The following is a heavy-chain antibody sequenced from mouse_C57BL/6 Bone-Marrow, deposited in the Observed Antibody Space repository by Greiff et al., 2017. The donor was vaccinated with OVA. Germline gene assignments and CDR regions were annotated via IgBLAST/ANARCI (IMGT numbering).Heavy chain of an antibody. CDR2: IWWDDDK. D-gene: IGHD1-1*01. V-gene: IGHV8-8*01. CDR3: APYYYGSSYDWYFDV. Sequence: QVQLKQSGPGILQPSQTLSLTCSFSGFSLSTFGMGVGWIRQPSGKGLEWLAHIWWDDDKYYNPALKSRLTISKDTSKNQVFLKIANVDTADTATYYCAPYYYGSSYDWYFDVWGTGTTVTVSS. J-gene: IGHJ1*03. CDR1: GFSLSTFGMG.